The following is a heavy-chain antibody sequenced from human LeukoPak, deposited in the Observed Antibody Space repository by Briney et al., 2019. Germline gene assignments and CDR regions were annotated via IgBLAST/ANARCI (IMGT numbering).Heavy chain of an antibody. Sequence: GGSLRLSCAASGFTFSSYSMNWVRQAPGKGLEWVSVIYTGGNTYYADSVKGRFTIPRDNSKNTLFLQMNSLRAEDTAVYYCARGLNYYDSSGYMAYWGQGTLVTVSS. CDR3: ARGLNYYDSSGYMAY. J-gene: IGHJ4*02. V-gene: IGHV3-53*01. CDR1: GFTFSSYS. CDR2: IYTGGNT. D-gene: IGHD3-22*01.